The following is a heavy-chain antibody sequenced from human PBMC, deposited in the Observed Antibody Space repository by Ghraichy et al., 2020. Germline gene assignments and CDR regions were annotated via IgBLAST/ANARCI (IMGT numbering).Heavy chain of an antibody. J-gene: IGHJ4*02. D-gene: IGHD6-13*01. CDR1: GFTFSSYG. V-gene: IGHV3-30*18. CDR3: AKVPRNSSPRYYFDY. CDR2: ISYDGSNK. Sequence: LSLTCAASGFTFSSYGMHWVRQAPGKGLEWVAVISYDGSNKYYADSVKGRFTISRDNSKNTLYLQMNSLRAEDTAVYYCAKVPRNSSPRYYFDYWGQGTLVTVSS.